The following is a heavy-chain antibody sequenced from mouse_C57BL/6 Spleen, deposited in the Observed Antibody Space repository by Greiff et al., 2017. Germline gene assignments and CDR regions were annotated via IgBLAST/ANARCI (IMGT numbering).Heavy chain of an antibody. CDR1: GYSITSGYY. CDR3: ARRGLQLRLQNYAMDY. CDR2: ISYDGSN. Sequence: EVKLEESGPGLVKPSQSLSLTCSVTGYSITSGYYWNWIRQFPGNKLEWMGYISYDGSNNYNPSLKNRISITRDTSKNQFFLKLNSVTTEDTATYYCARRGLQLRLQNYAMDYWGQGTSVTVSS. V-gene: IGHV3-6*01. D-gene: IGHD3-2*02. J-gene: IGHJ4*01.